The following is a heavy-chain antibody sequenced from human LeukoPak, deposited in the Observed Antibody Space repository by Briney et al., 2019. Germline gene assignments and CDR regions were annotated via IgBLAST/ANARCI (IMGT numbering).Heavy chain of an antibody. V-gene: IGHV1-3*01. CDR3: ARGIEASSGWYVMDY. D-gene: IGHD6-19*01. CDR1: GYIFTRYA. CDR2: INAGNGNT. J-gene: IGHJ4*02. Sequence: GASVKVSCKASGYIFTRYAIHWVRQAPGQRLEWMGWINAGNGNTKYSQKIQGRVTITRDTSASTAYMEVSSLRSEDTAVYYCARGIEASSGWYVMDYWGQGTLVTVSS.